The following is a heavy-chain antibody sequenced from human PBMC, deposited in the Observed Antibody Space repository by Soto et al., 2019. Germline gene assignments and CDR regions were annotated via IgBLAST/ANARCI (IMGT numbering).Heavy chain of an antibody. CDR1: GYSFSTNW. Sequence: XDSLTISCKDSGYSFSTNWIALVRQMPGKGLEWVGVIYCGDSDTRFSPSFQDQVTLSVDKSINTVYLQWSSLKASDTAMYYCARHNHGFDYWGQGTLVTVSS. V-gene: IGHV5-51*01. CDR3: ARHNHGFDY. CDR2: IYCGDSDT. J-gene: IGHJ4*02.